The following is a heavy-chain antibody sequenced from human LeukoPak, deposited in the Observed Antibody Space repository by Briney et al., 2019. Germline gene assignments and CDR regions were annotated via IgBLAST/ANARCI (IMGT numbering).Heavy chain of an antibody. V-gene: IGHV1-69*05. CDR3: ARDRAVANYYYYYMDV. CDR2: IIPIFGTA. J-gene: IGHJ6*03. D-gene: IGHD6-19*01. Sequence: GSSVKFSCKASGGPFSSYAISWVRQAPGQGLEWMGGIIPIFGTANYAQKFQGRVTITTDESTSTAYMELSSLRSEDTAVYYCARDRAVANYYYYYMDVWGKGTTVTVSS. CDR1: GGPFSSYA.